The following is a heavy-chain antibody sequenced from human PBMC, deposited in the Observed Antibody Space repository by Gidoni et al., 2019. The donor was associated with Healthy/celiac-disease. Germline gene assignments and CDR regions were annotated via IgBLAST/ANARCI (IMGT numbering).Heavy chain of an antibody. J-gene: IGHJ4*02. CDR3: ASEGFWSGYYKFDY. CDR1: GGSISSGSYS. Sequence: QVQLQESGPGLVKPSQTLSLTCTVSGGSISSGSYSWSWIRQPAGKGLEWIGRIYTSGSTNYNPSLKSRVTISVDTSKNQFSLKLSSVTAADTAVYYCASEGFWSGYYKFDYWGQGTLVTVSS. V-gene: IGHV4-61*02. CDR2: IYTSGST. D-gene: IGHD3-3*01.